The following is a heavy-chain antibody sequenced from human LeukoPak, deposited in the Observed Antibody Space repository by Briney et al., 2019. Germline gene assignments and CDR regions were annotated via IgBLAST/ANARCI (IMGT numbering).Heavy chain of an antibody. J-gene: IGHJ4*02. CDR3: ARVGTSRGELSYFDY. CDR2: IYYSGST. V-gene: IGHV4-39*07. Sequence: SETLSLTCTVSGGSISSSSYYWGWIRQPPGKGLEWIGSIYYSGSTYYNPSLKSRVTISVDTSKNQFSLKLSSVTAADTAVYYCARVGTSRGELSYFDYWGQGTLVTVSS. CDR1: GGSISSSSYY. D-gene: IGHD1-26*01.